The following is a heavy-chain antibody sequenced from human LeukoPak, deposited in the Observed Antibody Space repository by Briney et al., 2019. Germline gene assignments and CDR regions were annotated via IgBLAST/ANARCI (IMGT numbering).Heavy chain of an antibody. CDR2: IRYDGSNK. D-gene: IGHD2-15*01. CDR1: GFTFSSYG. CDR3: AAASYYYYYYMDV. J-gene: IGHJ6*03. Sequence: GGSLRLSCAASGFTFSSYGMHWVRQAPGKGLEWVAFIRYDGSNKYYADFVKGRFTISRDNSKNTLYLQMNSLRAEDTAVYYCAAASYYYYYYMDVWGKGTTVTVSS. V-gene: IGHV3-30*02.